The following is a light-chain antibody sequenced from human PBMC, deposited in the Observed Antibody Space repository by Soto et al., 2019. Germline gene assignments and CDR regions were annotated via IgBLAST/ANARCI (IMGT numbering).Light chain of an antibody. CDR2: DAS. CDR3: QQRSYWPGT. CDR1: QNVRGY. Sequence: DIVLTQSPATLSLSPGERATLSCRASQNVRGYLAWYQQKPGQAPRLLIYDASNRATGTSARFSGSGSGTDFTLTISSLESEDFAIYYCQQRSYWPGTFGQGTKLEIK. V-gene: IGKV3-11*01. J-gene: IGKJ2*01.